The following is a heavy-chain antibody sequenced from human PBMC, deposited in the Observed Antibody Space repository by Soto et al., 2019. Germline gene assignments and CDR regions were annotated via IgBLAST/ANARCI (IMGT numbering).Heavy chain of an antibody. CDR2: IYYSGST. Sequence: PSETLSLTCTVSGGSISSSSYYWGWIRQPPGKGLEWIGSIYYSGSTYYNPSLKSRVTISVDTSKNQFSLKLSSVTAADTAVYYCARRPLEWLSPWFDPWGQGTLVTVSS. CDR3: ARRPLEWLSPWFDP. CDR1: GGSISSSSYY. J-gene: IGHJ5*02. V-gene: IGHV4-39*01. D-gene: IGHD3-3*01.